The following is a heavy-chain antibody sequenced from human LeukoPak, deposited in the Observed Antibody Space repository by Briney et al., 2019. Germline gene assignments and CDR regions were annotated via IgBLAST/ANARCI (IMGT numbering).Heavy chain of an antibody. CDR1: GFTFSSYW. V-gene: IGHV3-53*01. D-gene: IGHD1-14*01. CDR3: ARVNHPIDRELLYYYYYYMDV. Sequence: PGGSLRLSCAASGFTFSSYWMSWVRQAPGKGLEWVSVIYSGGSTYYADSVKGRFTISRDNSKNTLYLQMNSLRAEDTAVYYCARVNHPIDRELLYYYYYYMDVWGKGTTVTVSS. J-gene: IGHJ6*03. CDR2: IYSGGST.